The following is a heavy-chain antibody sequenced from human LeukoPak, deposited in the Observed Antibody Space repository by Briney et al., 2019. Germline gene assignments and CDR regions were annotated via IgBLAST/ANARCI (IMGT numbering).Heavy chain of an antibody. V-gene: IGHV3-48*01. CDR2: INSRSSDI. J-gene: IGHJ4*02. CDR3: ARDKGTSYLSSFDY. CDR1: GFTFSNDG. Sequence: GGSLRLSCAASGFTFSNDGMCWVRQAPGKRPEGMSYINSRSSDIHYADSVRGRFTIYRDNVKNSLFLQMNSLRVEDTAVYFCARDKGTSYLSSFDYWGQGTLVTVSS. D-gene: IGHD6-6*01.